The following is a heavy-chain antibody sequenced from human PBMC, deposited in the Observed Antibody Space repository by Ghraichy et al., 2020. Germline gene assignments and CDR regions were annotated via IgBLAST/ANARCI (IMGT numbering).Heavy chain of an antibody. J-gene: IGHJ4*02. Sequence: GSLRLSCAASGFTFNNYAMSWVRQAPGKGLEWVSAISVSADTTYYANSVRGRFTISRDNSKNSVYLQMNSLRAEDTAVYYCAWHSRWSDFDCWGQGTLVTVSS. D-gene: IGHD4-23*01. CDR1: GFTFNNYA. V-gene: IGHV3-23*01. CDR2: ISVSADTT. CDR3: AWHSRWSDFDC.